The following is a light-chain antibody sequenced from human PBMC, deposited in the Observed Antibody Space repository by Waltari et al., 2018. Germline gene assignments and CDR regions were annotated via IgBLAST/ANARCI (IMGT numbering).Light chain of an antibody. V-gene: IGKV4-1*01. CDR1: QSILYSGNSKSS. J-gene: IGKJ1*01. Sequence: VMTQSPDSLAVSLGERVTINRKSSQSILYSGNSKSSLAWYQHKPGQPPKMLIYWASVRESGVPDRFRGSGSGTDFTLTITSLQAEDVAVYYCQQYYALPRTFGQGTKVEI. CDR2: WAS. CDR3: QQYYALPRT.